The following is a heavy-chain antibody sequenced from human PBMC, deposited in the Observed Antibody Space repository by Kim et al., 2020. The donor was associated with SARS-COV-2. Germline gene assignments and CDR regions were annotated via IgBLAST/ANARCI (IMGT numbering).Heavy chain of an antibody. CDR3: ARDRVRGRPLHNWFDP. CDR2: IYYSGST. J-gene: IGHJ5*02. V-gene: IGHV4-61*01. CDR1: GGSVSSGSYY. D-gene: IGHD3-10*01. Sequence: SETLSLTCTVSGGSVSSGSYYWSWIRQPPGKGLEWIGYIYYSGSTNYNPSLKSRVTISVDTSKNQFSLKLSSVTAADTAVYYCARDRVRGRPLHNWFDPWGQGTLVTVSS.